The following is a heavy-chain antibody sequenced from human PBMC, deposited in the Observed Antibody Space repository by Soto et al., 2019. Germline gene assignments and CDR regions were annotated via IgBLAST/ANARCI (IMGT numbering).Heavy chain of an antibody. CDR1: GYTFTNYY. Sequence: QVQLVQSGAEVKKPGASVKVSCEASGYTFTNYYIHWVRQAPGQGLEWMAVINPSGGSTRYAQKFQARVTMTRDTSTSTVYMDLSSLRSEDTAVYYCAKTYGFLGGYYFDYWGQGTLVTVSS. J-gene: IGHJ4*02. D-gene: IGHD3-16*01. CDR2: INPSGGST. CDR3: AKTYGFLGGYYFDY. V-gene: IGHV1-46*01.